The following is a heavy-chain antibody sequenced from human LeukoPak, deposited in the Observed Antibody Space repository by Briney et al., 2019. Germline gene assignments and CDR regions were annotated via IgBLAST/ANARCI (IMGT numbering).Heavy chain of an antibody. CDR3: ARDVSSSTRAFDI. CDR2: ISSSTSHT. D-gene: IGHD2-15*01. V-gene: IGHV3-48*03. Sequence: GSLRCSCAAAGCALSTYEMTWVRQAPGQGLHSVSFISSSTSHTFYADSVKGRFTIFRDTAKNSLYLQMNNLRGEDTAVYYCARDVSSSTRAFDIWGQGTMVAVS. CDR1: GCALSTYE. J-gene: IGHJ3*02.